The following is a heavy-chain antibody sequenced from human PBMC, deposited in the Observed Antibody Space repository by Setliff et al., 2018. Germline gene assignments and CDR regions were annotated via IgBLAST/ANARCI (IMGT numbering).Heavy chain of an antibody. CDR3: AKVDQFDLEGLDY. D-gene: IGHD3-9*01. V-gene: IGHV3-15*07. Sequence: GGSLRLSCAASGFTFSNAWMNWVRQAPGKGLEWVGRIKSKTDGGTIDYAAPVKGRFTISRDDSDNSKNTVFLQMNSLTTDDTAVYYCAKVDQFDLEGLDYWGQGALVTVSS. CDR1: GFTFSNAW. J-gene: IGHJ4*02. CDR2: IKSKTDGGTI.